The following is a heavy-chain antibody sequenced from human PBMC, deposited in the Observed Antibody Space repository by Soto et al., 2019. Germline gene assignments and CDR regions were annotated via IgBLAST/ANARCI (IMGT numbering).Heavy chain of an antibody. CDR3: ARDRPDVARLDP. Sequence: QVQLQESGPGLVKPSQTLSLTCTVSGGSISSGDYYWSWIRQPPGKGLEWIGYIYHSGSTYYNPSLKSRLTISVDTSKNQFSLKLSSVTAADTAVYYCARDRPDVARLDPWGQGTLVTVSS. CDR2: IYHSGST. V-gene: IGHV4-30-4*01. CDR1: GGSISSGDYY. D-gene: IGHD6-6*01. J-gene: IGHJ5*02.